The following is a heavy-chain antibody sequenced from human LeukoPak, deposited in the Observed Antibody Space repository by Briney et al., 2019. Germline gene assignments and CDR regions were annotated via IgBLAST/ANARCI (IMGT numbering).Heavy chain of an antibody. Sequence: SETLSLTCTVSGGSISSSGYYWGWIRQPPGKGLEWIGTIYYSGSTYYSPSLKSRVTISVDTSKNQFSLKLSSVTAADTALYYCARLRDGYSTKQFDYWGQGTLVTVSS. CDR2: IYYSGST. J-gene: IGHJ4*02. CDR3: ARLRDGYSTKQFDY. D-gene: IGHD5-24*01. CDR1: GGSISSSGYY. V-gene: IGHV4-39*01.